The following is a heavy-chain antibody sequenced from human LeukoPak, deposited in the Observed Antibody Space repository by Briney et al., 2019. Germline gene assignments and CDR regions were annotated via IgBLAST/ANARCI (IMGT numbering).Heavy chain of an antibody. Sequence: SETLSLTCTVSGGSLSSGSYYWSWIRQPPGTLLEWIGYIYYSGSTNYNPSLKSRVTISVDTSTNQFSLKLSSVTAADTAVYYCASAPDYGDDVGAFDIWGQGTMVTVSS. CDR2: IYYSGST. D-gene: IGHD4-17*01. CDR1: GGSLSSGSYY. V-gene: IGHV4-61*01. J-gene: IGHJ3*02. CDR3: ASAPDYGDDVGAFDI.